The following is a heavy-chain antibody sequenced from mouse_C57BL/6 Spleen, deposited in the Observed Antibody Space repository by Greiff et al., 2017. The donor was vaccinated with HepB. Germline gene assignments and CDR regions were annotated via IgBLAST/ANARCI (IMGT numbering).Heavy chain of an antibody. V-gene: IGHV1-72*01. CDR1: GYTFTSYW. D-gene: IGHD2-5*01. Sequence: QVQLKQPGAELVKPGASVKLSCKASGYTFTSYWMHWVKQRPGRGLEWIGRIDPNSGGTKYNEKFKSKATLTVDKPSSTAYMQLSSLTSEDSAVYYCARTYYSNYFAYWGQGTLVTVSA. CDR2: IDPNSGGT. CDR3: ARTYYSNYFAY. J-gene: IGHJ3*01.